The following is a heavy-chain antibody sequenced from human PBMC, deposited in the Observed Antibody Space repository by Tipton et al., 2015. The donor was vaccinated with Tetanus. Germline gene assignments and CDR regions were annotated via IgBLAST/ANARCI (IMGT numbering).Heavy chain of an antibody. D-gene: IGHD2-8*01. CDR1: GYIFNNYW. Sequence: VQSGGEVKKPGESLKISCKGSGYIFNNYWIGWVRQKPGKGLEWMGIIYPGDSDTRYSPSFQVQVTISVDNSINTAYLQWSSLKASDTSMFYCARAHCTDGVCNFDFWGQGALVTVAS. V-gene: IGHV5-51*01. CDR2: IYPGDSDT. CDR3: ARAHCTDGVCNFDF. J-gene: IGHJ4*02.